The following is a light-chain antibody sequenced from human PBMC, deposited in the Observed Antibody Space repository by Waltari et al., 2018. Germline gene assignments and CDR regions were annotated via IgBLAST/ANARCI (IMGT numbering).Light chain of an antibody. J-gene: IGLJ1*01. Sequence: QSALTQPASVSGSPGQSIAISCTGSSRDIGAYTFVSWYQQHPGKAPKLIISSVSERPSGVSNRFAGSTSGNTASLTISGLHPEDEADYYCCSYAGSSLYVFGTGTKLTVL. CDR1: SRDIGAYTF. V-gene: IGLV2-23*02. CDR2: SVS. CDR3: CSYAGSSLYV.